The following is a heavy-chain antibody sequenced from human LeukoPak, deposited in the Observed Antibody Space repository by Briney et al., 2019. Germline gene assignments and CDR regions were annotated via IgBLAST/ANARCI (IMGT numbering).Heavy chain of an antibody. Sequence: GGSLRLSCAASGFTFTSYAMSWVRQAPGKGLEWVSGISGSGGRTDYADSVKGRFTISRDNAKNSLYLQMNSLRAEDTAVYYCARDSGYDCFDYWGQGTLVTVSS. D-gene: IGHD5-12*01. CDR2: ISGSGGRT. CDR3: ARDSGYDCFDY. V-gene: IGHV3-23*01. CDR1: GFTFTSYA. J-gene: IGHJ4*02.